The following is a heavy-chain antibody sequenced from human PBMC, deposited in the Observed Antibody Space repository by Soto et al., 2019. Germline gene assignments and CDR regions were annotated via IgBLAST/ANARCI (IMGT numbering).Heavy chain of an antibody. Sequence: GGSLRLSCAASGFTFRSYAMTWVRQAPGRGLEWVSTIGSSGGSTFYADSVKGRFIISRDNSKNTLYLQMNSLRAEDTAVYYCAKDGLIVATTHYFDYWGQGTLVTVSS. D-gene: IGHD5-12*01. J-gene: IGHJ4*02. CDR1: GFTFRSYA. CDR3: AKDGLIVATTHYFDY. CDR2: IGSSGGST. V-gene: IGHV3-23*01.